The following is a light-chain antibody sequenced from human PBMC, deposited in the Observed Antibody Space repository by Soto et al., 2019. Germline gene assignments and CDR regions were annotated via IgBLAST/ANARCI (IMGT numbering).Light chain of an antibody. CDR1: SSDVGGYNY. V-gene: IGLV2-8*01. CDR2: EVY. CDR3: SSYVGTNSYV. J-gene: IGLJ1*01. Sequence: QSVLTQSPSASGSPGQSVTISCTGTSSDVGGYNYVSWYQQHPGKAPKLIIYEVYKRPSGVPDRFSGSKSGNTAALTVSGLQAEDEADYYCSSYVGTNSYVFGTGTKVTVL.